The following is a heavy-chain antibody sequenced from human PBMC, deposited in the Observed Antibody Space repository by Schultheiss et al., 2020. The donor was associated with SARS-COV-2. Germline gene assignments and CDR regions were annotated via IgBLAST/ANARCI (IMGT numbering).Heavy chain of an antibody. CDR1: GLTFSSYS. D-gene: IGHD7-27*01. Sequence: GGSLRLSCAASGLTFSSYSMNWVRQAPGKGLEWVSSISSSGSYIYYTDSVRGRFTISRDNSKNTLYLQMNSLRAEDTAVYYCAKATLTGAPFDYWGQGTLVTVSS. CDR3: AKATLTGAPFDY. CDR2: ISSSGSYI. V-gene: IGHV3-21*01. J-gene: IGHJ4*02.